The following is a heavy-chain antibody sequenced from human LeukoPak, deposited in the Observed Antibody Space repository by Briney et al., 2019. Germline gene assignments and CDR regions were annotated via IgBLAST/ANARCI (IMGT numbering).Heavy chain of an antibody. Sequence: GASVKVSCKASGYTFTSYAISWVRQAPGQGPEWMGGIIPIFGTANYAQKFQGRVTITADESTSTAYMELSSLRSEDTAVYYCARDRGHCSGGSCYSDNWFDPWGQGTLVTVSS. V-gene: IGHV1-69*13. J-gene: IGHJ5*02. D-gene: IGHD2-15*01. CDR3: ARDRGHCSGGSCYSDNWFDP. CDR1: GYTFTSYA. CDR2: IIPIFGTA.